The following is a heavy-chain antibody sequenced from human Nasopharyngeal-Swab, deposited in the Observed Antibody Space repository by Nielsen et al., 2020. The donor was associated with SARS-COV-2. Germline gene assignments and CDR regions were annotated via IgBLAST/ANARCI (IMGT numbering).Heavy chain of an antibody. CDR1: GFTVSSNY. J-gene: IGHJ4*02. D-gene: IGHD5-12*01. CDR3: ARDPGGWSVATKGY. V-gene: IGHV3-66*01. CDR2: IYSGGST. Sequence: GGSLRLSCAASGFTVSSNYMSWVRQAPGKGLEWVSVIYSGGSTYYADSVKDRFTIFRDDSKNTLYLQMNSLRPEDTAVYYCARDPGGWSVATKGYWGQGTLVTVSS.